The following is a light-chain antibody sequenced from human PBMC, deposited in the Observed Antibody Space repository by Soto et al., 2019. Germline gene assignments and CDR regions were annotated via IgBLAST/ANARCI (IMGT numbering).Light chain of an antibody. CDR2: GAS. CDR1: QSISSN. Sequence: EIVMAQSPATLAVSPGERVTLSCRAIQSISSNLAWYQQKPGQAPRLLIFGASTRATGIPARFSGSGSGTDFTLSISGLQSEDFAFYYCQQYYSWPPTCGQGTKVEVK. CDR3: QQYYSWPPT. V-gene: IGKV3-15*01. J-gene: IGKJ1*01.